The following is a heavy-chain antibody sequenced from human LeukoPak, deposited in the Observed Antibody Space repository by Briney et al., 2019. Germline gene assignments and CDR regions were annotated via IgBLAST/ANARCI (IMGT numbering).Heavy chain of an antibody. J-gene: IGHJ4*02. CDR3: TTDVAGTTDFDY. CDR2: IKSKTDGGTT. D-gene: IGHD1-7*01. CDR1: GFTFSNAW. Sequence: PGGSLRLSCAASGFTFSNAWMNWVRQAPGKGPEWVGRIKSKTDGGTTDYAAPVKGRFTISRDDSKNTLYLQMNSLKTEDTAVYYCTTDVAGTTDFDYWGQGTLVTVSS. V-gene: IGHV3-15*07.